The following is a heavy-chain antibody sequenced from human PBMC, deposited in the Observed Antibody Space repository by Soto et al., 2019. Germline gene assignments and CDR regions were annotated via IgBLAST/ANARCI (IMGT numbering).Heavy chain of an antibody. V-gene: IGHV1-2*02. CDR1: GYTFTGYY. D-gene: IGHD1-20*01. J-gene: IGHJ6*02. CDR2: INPNSGGT. CDR3: ARGPKGITGARSYYYGMDV. Sequence: ASVKVSFKASGYTFTGYYMHWVRQAPGQGLEWMGWINPNSGGTNYAQKFQGRVTMTRDTSISTAYMELSRLRSDDTAVYYCARGPKGITGARSYYYGMDVWGQGTTVTVSS.